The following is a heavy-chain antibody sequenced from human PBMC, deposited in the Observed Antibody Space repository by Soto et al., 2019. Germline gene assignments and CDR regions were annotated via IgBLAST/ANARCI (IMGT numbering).Heavy chain of an antibody. Sequence: EVQLLESGGGLVQPGGSLRLSCAASGFTFSSYAMSWVRQAPGKGLEWVSAISGSGGSTYYADSVKGRFTISRDNSKNPLYLQMNSLRAEDTAVYYCAKVRRGYRDAGYGGQGTLVTVSS. CDR2: ISGSGGST. J-gene: IGHJ4*02. CDR3: AKVRRGYRDAGY. D-gene: IGHD5-18*01. V-gene: IGHV3-23*01. CDR1: GFTFSSYA.